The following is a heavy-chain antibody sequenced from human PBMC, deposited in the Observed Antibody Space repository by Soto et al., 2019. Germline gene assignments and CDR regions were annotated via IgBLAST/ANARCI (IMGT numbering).Heavy chain of an antibody. V-gene: IGHV1-2*02. CDR1: GYTFTGYY. Sequence: GASVKVSCKASGYTFTGYYMHWVRQAPGQGLEWMGWINPNSGGTNYAQKFQGRVTMTRDTSLSTAYMELSRLRSDDTAVYYCARDNRDYYDSSRYLPSRFAPLGQSTLVTGS. CDR3: ARDNRDYYDSSRYLPSRFAP. CDR2: INPNSGGT. J-gene: IGHJ5*02. D-gene: IGHD3-22*01.